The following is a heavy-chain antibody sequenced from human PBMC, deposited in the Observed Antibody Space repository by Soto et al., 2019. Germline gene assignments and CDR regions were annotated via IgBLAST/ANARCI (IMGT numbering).Heavy chain of an antibody. D-gene: IGHD2-2*01. CDR3: ARPYCSSTSCQHVYYYYGMDV. CDR2: ISAYNGNT. CDR1: CYTFTIYG. J-gene: IGHJ6*02. V-gene: IGHV1-18*04. Sequence: ASVKVSCKSSCYTFTIYGISWVRQAPGQGLEWMGWISAYNGNTNYAQKLQGRVTMTTDTSTSTAYMELRSLRSDDTAVYYCARPYCSSTSCQHVYYYYGMDVWGQGTTVTVSS.